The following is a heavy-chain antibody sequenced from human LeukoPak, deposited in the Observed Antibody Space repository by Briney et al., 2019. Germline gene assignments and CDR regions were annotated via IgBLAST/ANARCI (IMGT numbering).Heavy chain of an antibody. V-gene: IGHV4-4*02. D-gene: IGHD5-12*01. CDR2: VNLQGGT. CDR1: GGSITQTNY. Sequence: SGTLSLTCDVSGGSITQTNYWTWVRQPPGKGLEWIGEVNLQGGTNYNPSLKSRVTISVDTSKNQFSLKLSSVTAADTAVYYCARSRGYSGYDSGWFDPWGQGTLVTVSS. J-gene: IGHJ5*02. CDR3: ARSRGYSGYDSGWFDP.